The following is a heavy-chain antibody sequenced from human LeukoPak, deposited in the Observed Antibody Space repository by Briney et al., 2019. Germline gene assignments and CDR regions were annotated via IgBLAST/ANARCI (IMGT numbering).Heavy chain of an antibody. J-gene: IGHJ4*02. D-gene: IGHD3-22*01. V-gene: IGHV1-46*01. CDR1: GYTFTSYY. Sequence: ASVKVSCKASGYTFTSYYMHWVRQAPGQGLEWMGIINPSGGSTSYAQKFQGRVTMTRDTSTSTVYMELSSLRSEDTAVYYCARDFLRPYYYDSSGYLPPSYYFDYWGQGTLVTVSS. CDR3: ARDFLRPYYYDSSGYLPPSYYFDY. CDR2: INPSGGST.